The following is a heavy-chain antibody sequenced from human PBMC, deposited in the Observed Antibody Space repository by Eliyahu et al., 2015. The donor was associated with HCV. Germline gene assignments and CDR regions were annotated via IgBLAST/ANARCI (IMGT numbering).Heavy chain of an antibody. CDR1: GGSFSGYX. CDR2: INHSGST. CDR3: ARRFDAYYYGSGRGWFDP. V-gene: IGHV4-34*01. J-gene: IGHJ5*02. Sequence: QVQLQQWGAGLLKPSETLSLTCAVYGGSFSGYXWSWIRQPPGKGLEWIGEINHSGSTNYNPSLKSRVTISVDTSKNQFSLKLSSVTAADTAVYYCARRFDAYYYGSGRGWFDPWGQGTLVTVSS. D-gene: IGHD3-10*01.